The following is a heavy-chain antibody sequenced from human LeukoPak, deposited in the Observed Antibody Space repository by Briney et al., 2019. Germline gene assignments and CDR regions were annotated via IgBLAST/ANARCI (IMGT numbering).Heavy chain of an antibody. CDR3: ARSTRGSGSYYQGY. J-gene: IGHJ4*02. D-gene: IGHD3-10*01. Sequence: GGSLRLSCAASGFTFSDYYMSWIRQAPGKGLEWVSYISSSGSTIYYADSVKGRFTIFRDNAKNSLSLQMNSLRADDTAVYYCARSTRGSGSYYQGYWGQGTLVTVSS. V-gene: IGHV3-11*01. CDR1: GFTFSDYY. CDR2: ISSSGSTI.